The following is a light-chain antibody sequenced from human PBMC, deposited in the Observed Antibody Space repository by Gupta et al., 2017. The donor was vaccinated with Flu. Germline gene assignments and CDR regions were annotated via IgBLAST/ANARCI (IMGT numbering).Light chain of an antibody. CDR1: NIGAGHD. CDR2: GND. V-gene: IGLV1-40*01. CDR3: QSYDSSLSALYV. Sequence: NIGAGHDVHWYQQLPGTDPKLLIYGNDNRPSGVPDRYSGSKSGTSASRAITGLQAEDEADYYCQSYDSSLSALYVFGTGTTVTVL. J-gene: IGLJ1*01.